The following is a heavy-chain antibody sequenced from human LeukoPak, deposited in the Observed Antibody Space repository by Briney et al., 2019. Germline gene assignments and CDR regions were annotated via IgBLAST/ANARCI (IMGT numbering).Heavy chain of an antibody. J-gene: IGHJ4*02. V-gene: IGHV3-23*01. Sequence: GGSLRLSCAASGFTFSSYAMSWARQAPGKGLEWVSAISGSGGSTYYADAVKGRFTISRDNSKSTLYLQMNSLRAEDTAVYYCARGEGDGYNPAFDYWGQGTLVTVSS. CDR1: GFTFSSYA. CDR3: ARGEGDGYNPAFDY. D-gene: IGHD5-24*01. CDR2: ISGSGGST.